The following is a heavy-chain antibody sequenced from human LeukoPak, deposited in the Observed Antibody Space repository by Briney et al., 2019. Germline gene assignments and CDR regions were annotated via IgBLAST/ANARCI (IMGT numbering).Heavy chain of an antibody. CDR3: ATTKKYCSSTSCYTGIGY. CDR2: IRYDGSNK. V-gene: IGHV3-30*02. CDR1: GFTFSNYG. J-gene: IGHJ4*02. Sequence: GGSLRLSCAASGFTFSNYGMHWVRQAPGKGLEWVAFIRYDGSNKYYADSVKGRFTISRDNSKNTLYLQMNSLRAEDTAVYYCATTKKYCSSTSCYTGIGYWGQGTLVTVSS. D-gene: IGHD2-2*02.